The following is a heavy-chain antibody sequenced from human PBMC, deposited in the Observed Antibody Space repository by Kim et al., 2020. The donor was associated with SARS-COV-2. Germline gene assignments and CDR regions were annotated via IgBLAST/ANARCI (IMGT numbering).Heavy chain of an antibody. Sequence: GGSLRLSCAASGFTFTTYSMTWVRQAPGKGLEWVSSIPGHSAATYYADSVKGRFTISRDNSKNTLYLQMNLLRVEDTAVYYCAKAPYCDSSLCDYWGPGTLVTVSS. CDR1: GFTFTTYS. CDR2: IPGHSAAT. J-gene: IGHJ4*02. CDR3: AKAPYCDSSLCDY. V-gene: IGHV3-23*01. D-gene: IGHD3-16*01.